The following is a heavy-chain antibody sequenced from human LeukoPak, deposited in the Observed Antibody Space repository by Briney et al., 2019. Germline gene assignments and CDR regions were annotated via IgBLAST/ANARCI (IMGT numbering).Heavy chain of an antibody. CDR2: IYYSGST. J-gene: IGHJ4*02. CDR1: GGSISTSNYY. CDR3: ARGAGGSGPFDY. Sequence: SETLSLTCTVSGGSISTSNYYWGWIRQPPGKGLEWIGSIYYSGSTYYNPSLKSRVTISVDTSKNQFSLKLSSVTAADMAVYYCARGAGGSGPFDYWGQGTLVTVSS. D-gene: IGHD3-10*01. V-gene: IGHV4-39*01.